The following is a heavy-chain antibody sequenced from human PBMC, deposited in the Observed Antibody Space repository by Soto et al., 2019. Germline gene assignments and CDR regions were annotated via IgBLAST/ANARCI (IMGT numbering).Heavy chain of an antibody. CDR2: IYHSGSS. CDR1: GGSLSSGTYY. CDR3: ARALLYTTVDYYFDY. D-gene: IGHD4-17*01. J-gene: IGHJ4*02. V-gene: IGHV4-30-4*01. Sequence: SETLSLTCTVSGGSLSSGTYYWSWIRQPPGKGLEWIGYIYHSGSSQSNPSLKSRVTISIDTSKNQFSLELRAVTAADTAVYYSARALLYTTVDYYFDYWGPGRLVTVSS.